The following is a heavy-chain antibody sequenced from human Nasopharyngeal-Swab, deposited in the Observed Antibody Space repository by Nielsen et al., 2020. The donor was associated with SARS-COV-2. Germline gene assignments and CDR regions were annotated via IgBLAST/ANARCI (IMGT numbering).Heavy chain of an antibody. CDR2: IYYSGST. CDR1: GCSISSYY. CDR3: ARPRPLQQLVPWYFDY. D-gene: IGHD6-13*01. J-gene: IGHJ4*02. Sequence: SETLSLTCTVSGCSISSYYWGWIRQPPGKGLEWIGSIYYSGSTYYNPSLKSRVTISVDTSKNQFSLKLSSVTAADTAVYYCARPRPLQQLVPWYFDYWGQGTLVTVSS. V-gene: IGHV4-39*01.